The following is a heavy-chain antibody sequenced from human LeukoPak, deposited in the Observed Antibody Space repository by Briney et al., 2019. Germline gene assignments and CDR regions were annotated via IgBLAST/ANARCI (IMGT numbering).Heavy chain of an antibody. CDR2: INHSGST. CDR1: GGSFSGYY. V-gene: IGHV4-34*01. Sequence: SETLSLTCAVYGGSFSGYYWSWIRQPPGKGLEWIGEINHSGSTNYNPSLKSRVTISVDTSKNQFSLKLSSVTAADTAVYYCARSPPGWLQLDHDAFDIWGQGTMVTVSS. J-gene: IGHJ3*02. CDR3: ARSPPGWLQLDHDAFDI. D-gene: IGHD5-24*01.